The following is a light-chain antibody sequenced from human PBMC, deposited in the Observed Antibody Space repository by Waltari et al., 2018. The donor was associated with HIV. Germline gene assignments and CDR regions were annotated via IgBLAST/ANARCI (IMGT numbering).Light chain of an antibody. CDR1: QGISSY. Sequence: DIQLTQSPSFLSASVGDRVTITCRASQGISSYFAWYQHKPGKAPKLLIYAASTLHSGVPSRFSGSGSVTEFTLTISSLQSEDFATYYCQQVNIYPPTFGQGTKVEIK. CDR3: QQVNIYPPT. J-gene: IGKJ1*01. V-gene: IGKV1-9*01. CDR2: AAS.